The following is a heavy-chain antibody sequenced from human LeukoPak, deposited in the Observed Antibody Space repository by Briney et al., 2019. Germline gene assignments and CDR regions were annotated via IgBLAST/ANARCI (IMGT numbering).Heavy chain of an antibody. J-gene: IGHJ6*02. D-gene: IGHD3-16*01. Sequence: ASVKVSCKASGYTFTSYTIHWVRQAPGQGLEWMGWINAGNGNTKYSQKFQGRVTITRDTSASTAYMELSSLRSEDTAVYFCARAEVLESFGHNKHCMDVWGQGTTVIVSS. CDR3: ARAEVLESFGHNKHCMDV. CDR1: GYTFTSYT. CDR2: INAGNGNT. V-gene: IGHV1-3*01.